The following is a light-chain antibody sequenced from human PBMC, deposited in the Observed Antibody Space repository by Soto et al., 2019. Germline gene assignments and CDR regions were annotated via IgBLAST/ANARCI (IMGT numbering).Light chain of an antibody. CDR2: DAS. V-gene: IGKV1-5*01. J-gene: IGKJ1*01. CDR3: QQYKSYWT. CDR1: QSISSW. Sequence: DIQMTQSPSTLSASVGDRVTITCRASQSISSWLAWYQQKPGKAPKVLIYDASSLKSGVPSRFSGSGTGTEFTLTISSLQPDDFASYYCQQYKSYWTFGQGTKVEIK.